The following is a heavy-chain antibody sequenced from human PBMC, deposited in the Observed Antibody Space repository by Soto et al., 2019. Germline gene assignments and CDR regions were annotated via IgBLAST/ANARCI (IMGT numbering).Heavy chain of an antibody. D-gene: IGHD3-16*01. CDR1: GFTFSSYS. Sequence: GGSLRLSCAASGFTFSSYSMNWVRQAPGKGLEWVSSISSSSSYIYYADSVKGRFTISRDNAKNSLYLQMNSLRAEDTAVYYCARDLGYSYDYVWGSSIRPTFDYWGQGTLVTVSS. CDR2: ISSSSSYI. J-gene: IGHJ4*02. V-gene: IGHV3-21*01. CDR3: ARDLGYSYDYVWGSSIRPTFDY.